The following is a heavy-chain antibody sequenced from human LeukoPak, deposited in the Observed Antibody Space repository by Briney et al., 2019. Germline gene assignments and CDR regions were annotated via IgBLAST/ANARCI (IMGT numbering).Heavy chain of an antibody. CDR1: GGSISNYY. CDR2: IYYSGST. D-gene: IGHD3-3*02. CDR3: ARTIRNYYYYMDV. J-gene: IGHJ6*03. Sequence: SETLSLTCTVSGGSISNYYWSWIRQPPGKGLEWIGYIYYSGSTNYNPSLKSRVAISVDTSKNQFSLKLSSVTAADTAVYYCARTIRNYYYYMDVWGKGTTVTVSS. V-gene: IGHV4-59*01.